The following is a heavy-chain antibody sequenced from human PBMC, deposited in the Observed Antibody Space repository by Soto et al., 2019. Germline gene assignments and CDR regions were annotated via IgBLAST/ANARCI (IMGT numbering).Heavy chain of an antibody. D-gene: IGHD6-13*01. V-gene: IGHV3-30*18. CDR2: ISYDGSNK. J-gene: IGHJ4*02. Sequence: GGSLRLSCAASGFTFSSYGMHWVRQAPGKGLEWVAVISYDGSNKYYADSVKGRFTISRDNSKNTLYLQMNSLRAEDTAVYYCPKDTGREGYQQLGYYFDYRGQGTLVTVSS. CDR3: PKDTGREGYQQLGYYFDY. CDR1: GFTFSSYG.